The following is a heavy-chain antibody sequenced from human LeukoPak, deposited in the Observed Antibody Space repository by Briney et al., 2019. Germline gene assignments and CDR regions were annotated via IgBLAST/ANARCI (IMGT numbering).Heavy chain of an antibody. CDR2: IYSGGST. V-gene: IGHV3-53*01. J-gene: IGHJ6*02. D-gene: IGHD6-13*01. CDR3: ARVDRIAAAGTKVV. Sequence: GGSLRLSCAASGFTVSSNYMSWVRQAPAKGLEWVSVIYSGGSTYYADSVKGRFTISRDNSKNTLYLQMNSLRAGDTAVYYCARVDRIAAAGTKVVWGQGTTVTVSS. CDR1: GFTVSSNY.